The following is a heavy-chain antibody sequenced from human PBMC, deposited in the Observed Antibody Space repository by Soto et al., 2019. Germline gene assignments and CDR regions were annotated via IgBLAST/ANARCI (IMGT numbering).Heavy chain of an antibody. V-gene: IGHV2-5*02. J-gene: IGHJ4*02. CDR2: IYGDDDQ. Sequence: QITLKESGPTLVKPTQTLTLTCTFSGFSLTTSAVGVGWIRQPPGKALEWLTVIYGDDDQRSSPSLRSRITISKDTSKNQVVLSMTNMDPVDTATYYCAHRHRASAGLFDLWGQGTQVTVSS. CDR1: GFSLTTSAVG. CDR3: AHRHRASAGLFDL.